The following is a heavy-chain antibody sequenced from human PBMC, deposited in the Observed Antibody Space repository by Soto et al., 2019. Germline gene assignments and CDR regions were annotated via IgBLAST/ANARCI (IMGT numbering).Heavy chain of an antibody. Sequence: EVQLVQSGAEVKKPGESLKISCKASGYTFANYWIGWVRQLPGKGLEWMGIIYPGDSDTRYSPSFQGQVTISADKSISTAYLQWSSLKASDTAMYYCERRRNGSFLDYWGQGTLVTVSS. J-gene: IGHJ4*02. CDR1: GYTFANYW. V-gene: IGHV5-51*03. CDR2: IYPGDSDT. D-gene: IGHD1-26*01. CDR3: ERRRNGSFLDY.